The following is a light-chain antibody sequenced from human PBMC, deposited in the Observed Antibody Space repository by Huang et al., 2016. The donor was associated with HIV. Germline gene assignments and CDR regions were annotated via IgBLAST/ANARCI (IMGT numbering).Light chain of an antibody. V-gene: IGKV1-39*01. CDR2: TAS. Sequence: DIQMTQSPSSLSASVGDRVTITCRATQNISSYLNSYQQKPGKAPKLLFYTASSLQSGVPSSFSGSGSGTEFTLAISSLQPEDFATYYCQQSYSICRTFGQGTKVEIK. CDR3: QQSYSICRT. CDR1: QNISSY. J-gene: IGKJ1*01.